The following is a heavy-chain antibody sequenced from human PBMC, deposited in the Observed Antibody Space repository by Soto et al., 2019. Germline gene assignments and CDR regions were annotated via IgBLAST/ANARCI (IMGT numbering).Heavy chain of an antibody. CDR1: GFTFSSYS. V-gene: IGHV3-21*01. CDR2: ISSSSSYI. CDR3: ARDPGNWNDAARKH. J-gene: IGHJ4*02. Sequence: EVQLVESGGGLVKPGGSLRLSCAASGFTFSSYSMNWVRQAPGKGLEWVSSISSSSSYIYYADSVKGRFTISRDNAKNSLYLQMNSLRAEDTAVYYCARDPGNWNDAARKHWGQGTLVTVSS. D-gene: IGHD1-20*01.